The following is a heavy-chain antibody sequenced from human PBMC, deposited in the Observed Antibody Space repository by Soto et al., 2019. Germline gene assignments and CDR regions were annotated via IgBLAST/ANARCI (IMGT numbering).Heavy chain of an antibody. Sequence: QVQLVQSGAEVKKPGSSVKVSCKASGGTFSSYAISWVRQAPGQGLEWMGGIIPIFGTANYAQKFQGRVTITADESTSTAYMELSSLRSEDTAVYYCARVESSSYLALMSYYYGMDVWGQGTTVTVSS. CDR3: ARVESSSYLALMSYYYGMDV. CDR1: GGTFSSYA. V-gene: IGHV1-69*01. D-gene: IGHD6-13*01. J-gene: IGHJ6*02. CDR2: IIPIFGTA.